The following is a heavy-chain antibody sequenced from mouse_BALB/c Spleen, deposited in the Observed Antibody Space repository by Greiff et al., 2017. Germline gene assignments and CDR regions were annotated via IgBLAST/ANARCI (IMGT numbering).Heavy chain of an antibody. CDR2: ISDGGSYT. J-gene: IGHJ4*01. CDR1: GFTFSDYY. V-gene: IGHV5-4*02. Sequence: EVKLMESGGGLVQPGGSLKLSCAASGFTFSDYYMYWVRQTPEKRLEWVATISDGGSYTYYPDSVKGRFTISRDNAKNNLYLQMSSLKSEDTAMYYCTRRGMDYWGQGTSVTVSS. CDR3: TRRGMDY.